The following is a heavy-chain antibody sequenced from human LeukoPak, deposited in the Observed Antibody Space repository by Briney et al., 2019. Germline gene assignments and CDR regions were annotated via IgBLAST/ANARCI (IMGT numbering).Heavy chain of an antibody. D-gene: IGHD6-13*01. V-gene: IGHV3-21*01. Sequence: GGSLILSCAASGFTFSSYSMNWVRQALGKGLEWVSSISSSSSYIYYADSVKGRFTISRDNAKNSLYLQMNSLRAEDTAVYYCARGQQLVNFDYWGQGTLVTVSS. CDR1: GFTFSSYS. CDR2: ISSSSSYI. CDR3: ARGQQLVNFDY. J-gene: IGHJ4*02.